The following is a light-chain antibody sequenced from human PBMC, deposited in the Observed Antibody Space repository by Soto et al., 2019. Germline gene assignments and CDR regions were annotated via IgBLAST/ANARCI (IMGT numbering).Light chain of an antibody. CDR2: EVT. Sequence: QSSLTQPASVSGSAGQSITIACTGTSGDIGSYNRVSWYQQHPGKAPKLIIYEVTDRPSGVSNRFSGSKSGNTASLTISGLQAEDEAEYYCSSCTNINTRACVFGTGTKVTVL. V-gene: IGLV2-14*01. CDR1: SGDIGSYNR. J-gene: IGLJ1*01. CDR3: SSCTNINTRACV.